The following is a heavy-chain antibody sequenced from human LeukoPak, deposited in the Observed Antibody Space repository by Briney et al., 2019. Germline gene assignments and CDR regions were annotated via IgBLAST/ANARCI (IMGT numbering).Heavy chain of an antibody. D-gene: IGHD6-19*01. CDR1: GFSFSSYA. J-gene: IGHJ6*02. CDR3: GRPTKYWLVRGNGVDV. CDR2: IDAGGGDT. Sequence: GASLRLSCAASGFSFSSYAMTWVRQAPGKGLEWVSSIDAGGGDTYHSDSVKGRFTISRYNSMNTLYLQMNSLRADDTAVYYCGRPTKYWLVRGNGVDVWGQGTTVTVSS. V-gene: IGHV3-23*01.